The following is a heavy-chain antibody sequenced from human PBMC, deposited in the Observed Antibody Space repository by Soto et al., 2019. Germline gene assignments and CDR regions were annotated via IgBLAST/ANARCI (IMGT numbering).Heavy chain of an antibody. CDR3: AKDRGTRRGAFDV. CDR2: ITHQGFT. Sequence: QLQLQESGSGLVKTSQTLSLTCAVSGDSIRIASYSWSWIRQPPGKGLEWVAYITHQGFTYFNPSLKSRLSISVDTSTNHVSLTLTSVTAADTAVYYCAKDRGTRRGAFDVWGRGAMVTVSS. CDR1: GDSIRIASYS. D-gene: IGHD3-10*01. J-gene: IGHJ3*01. V-gene: IGHV4-30-2*01.